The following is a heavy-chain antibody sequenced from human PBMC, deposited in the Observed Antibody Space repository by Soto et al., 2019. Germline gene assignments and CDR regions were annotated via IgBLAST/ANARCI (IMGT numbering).Heavy chain of an antibody. D-gene: IGHD3-16*01. J-gene: IGHJ4*02. Sequence: EAQLLESGGGLVQPGGSLRLSCAASGLAFSNYAMTWVRQAPGKGLEWVSIITASGYSAYYGGAVKGRFTTSRDNSRSTLYLQMTGLRADDMAVYSCAKGDLLWDPFDFWGQGTLVTVSS. CDR3: AKGDLLWDPFDF. CDR2: ITASGYSA. V-gene: IGHV3-23*01. CDR1: GLAFSNYA.